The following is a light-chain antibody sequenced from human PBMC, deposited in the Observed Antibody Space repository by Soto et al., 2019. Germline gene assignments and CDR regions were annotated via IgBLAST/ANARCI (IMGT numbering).Light chain of an antibody. CDR1: SSDVGGYNY. CDR2: EVS. J-gene: IGLJ1*01. Sequence: QSALTQPASVSGPPGQSITISCTGTSSDVGGYNYVSWYQQYPGKAPELMIYEVSNRPSGVSNRFSGSKSGNTASLTISGLQAEDEADYYCSSYTSSNTYVFGTGTKLTVL. CDR3: SSYTSSNTYV. V-gene: IGLV2-14*01.